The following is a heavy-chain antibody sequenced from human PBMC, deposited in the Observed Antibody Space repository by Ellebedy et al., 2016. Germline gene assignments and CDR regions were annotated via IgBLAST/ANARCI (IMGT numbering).Heavy chain of an antibody. Sequence: GGSLRLSXAASGFTLSSYAMSWVRQAPGKGLEWVSAIRVGGGGTFYADSVKGRFIISRDISKNSLFLQMNSLRADDTAVYYCAGTPAGAGFDYWGQGTLVTVSS. CDR2: IRVGGGGT. CDR1: GFTLSSYA. D-gene: IGHD6-19*01. CDR3: AGTPAGAGFDY. J-gene: IGHJ4*02. V-gene: IGHV3-23*01.